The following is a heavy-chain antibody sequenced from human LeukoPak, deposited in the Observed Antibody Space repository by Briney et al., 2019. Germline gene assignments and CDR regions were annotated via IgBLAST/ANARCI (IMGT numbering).Heavy chain of an antibody. Sequence: ASVKVSCKASGYTFTSYYMHWVRQAPGQGLEWMGITNPSGGSASYAQKFQGRVTMTRDTSTNTVYMELSSLRSEDTAVYFCARATLSDYYFNYWGQGTLVTVSS. CDR3: ARATLSDYYFNY. CDR1: GYTFTSYY. J-gene: IGHJ4*02. CDR2: TNPSGGSA. V-gene: IGHV1-46*01.